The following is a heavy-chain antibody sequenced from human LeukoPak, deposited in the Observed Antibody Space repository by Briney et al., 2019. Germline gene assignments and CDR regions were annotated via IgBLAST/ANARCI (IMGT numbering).Heavy chain of an antibody. CDR1: GFNFNTYW. J-gene: IGHJ5*02. CDR2: IKQDGSEK. D-gene: IGHD3-10*01. V-gene: IGHV3-7*01. Sequence: PGGSLRLSRAASGFNFNTYWMGWVRQAPGKGLEWVANIKQDGSEKYYVDSVKGRFTISRDNAKNSMYLQMNSLRAEDTAVYYCARPLMYYYGSETYFWFDPWGQGTLVTVSS. CDR3: ARPLMYYYGSETYFWFDP.